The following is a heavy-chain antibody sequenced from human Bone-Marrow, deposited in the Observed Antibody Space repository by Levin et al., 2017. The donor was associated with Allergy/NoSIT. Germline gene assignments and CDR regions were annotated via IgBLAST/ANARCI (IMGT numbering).Heavy chain of an antibody. CDR2: ISRDGSST. D-gene: IGHD4-17*01. J-gene: IGHJ6*03. CDR1: GFTVSTYG. Sequence: LSLTCAVSGFTVSTYGMNWVRPAPGEGLAWVSRISRDGSSTTFADSVKGRFTISRDNAKNTLYLQMDSLRAEDTAVYYCARGVGDYDWNYMDVWGKGTTVTVSS. V-gene: IGHV3-74*03. CDR3: ARGVGDYDWNYMDV.